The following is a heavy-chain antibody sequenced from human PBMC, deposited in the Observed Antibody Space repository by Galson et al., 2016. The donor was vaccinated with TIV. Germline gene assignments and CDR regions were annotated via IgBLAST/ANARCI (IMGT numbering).Heavy chain of an antibody. V-gene: IGHV3-66*02. Sequence: SLRLSCAASAFTVKSNYMSWVRQAPGKGLEWVSIISSGGSTNYADSVKGRFTIGRDDSKNTLYLQMNSLRVEDTAVYYCARERRYCGNECFLYYYYGMDVWGQGTTVTVSS. CDR2: ISSGGST. D-gene: IGHD2-21*01. J-gene: IGHJ6*02. CDR3: ARERRYCGNECFLYYYYGMDV. CDR1: AFTVKSNY.